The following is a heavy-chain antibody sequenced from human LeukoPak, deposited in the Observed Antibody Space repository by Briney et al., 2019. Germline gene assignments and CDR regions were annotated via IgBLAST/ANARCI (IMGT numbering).Heavy chain of an antibody. V-gene: IGHV3-64*01. Sequence: GSLRLSCAASGFTFSTYAMDWVRQTPGKGLEYVSAISTNGGGTYYANSAKGRFTISRHNSKNTLYLQMGSLRAEDMAVYYCARYCSGVSCYSGYDYWGQGTLVTVSS. CDR1: GFTFSTYA. CDR2: ISTNGGGT. CDR3: ARYCSGVSCYSGYDY. J-gene: IGHJ4*02. D-gene: IGHD2-15*01.